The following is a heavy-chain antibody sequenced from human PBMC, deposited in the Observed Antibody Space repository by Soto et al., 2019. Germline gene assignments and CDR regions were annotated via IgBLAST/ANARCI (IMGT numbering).Heavy chain of an antibody. CDR1: GFTFSSYG. Sequence: QVQLVDSGGGVVQPGRSLRLSCAASGFTFSSYGMHWVRRAPGKGLEWVALISYDGSKEYYADSVRGQFTISRDNSKNTLYLQMNFLRVEDTAMYYCARDFTVGATYSGPYYYAMDVWGQGTTVIVSS. D-gene: IGHD1-26*01. J-gene: IGHJ6*02. CDR3: ARDFTVGATYSGPYYYAMDV. V-gene: IGHV3-33*05. CDR2: ISYDGSKE.